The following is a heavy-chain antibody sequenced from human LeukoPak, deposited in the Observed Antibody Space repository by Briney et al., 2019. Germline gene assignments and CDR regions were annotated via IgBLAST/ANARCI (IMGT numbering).Heavy chain of an antibody. CDR1: GFTFSSYA. D-gene: IGHD2-15*01. CDR3: AKAFGGSFDAFDI. V-gene: IGHV3-30-3*01. CDR2: ISYDGSNK. J-gene: IGHJ3*02. Sequence: GGSLRLSCAASGFTFSSYAMHWVRQAPGKGLEWVAVISYDGSNKYYADSVKGRFTISRDNSKNTLYLQMNSLRAEDTAVYYCAKAFGGSFDAFDIWGQGTMVTVSS.